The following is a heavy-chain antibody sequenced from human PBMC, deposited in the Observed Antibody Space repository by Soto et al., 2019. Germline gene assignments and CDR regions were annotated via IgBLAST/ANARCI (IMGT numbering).Heavy chain of an antibody. CDR1: RYTFTSYY. D-gene: IGHD1-26*01. V-gene: IGHV1-46*01. Sequence: ASVKVSCKTSRYTFTSYYMHWVRQAPGQGLEWMGIINPSGDSTSYAPKFQGRVTITRDMSTSTAYMELSSLRSEDTAVYYCAAHFHASYSVYWGPGILVTVFS. J-gene: IGHJ4*02. CDR2: INPSGDST. CDR3: AAHFHASYSVY.